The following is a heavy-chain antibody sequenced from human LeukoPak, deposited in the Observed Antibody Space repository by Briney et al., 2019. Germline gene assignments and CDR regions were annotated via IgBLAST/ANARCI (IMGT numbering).Heavy chain of an antibody. CDR3: ARASCSDLWSGYSGGYYYMDV. CDR2: ISYSGST. Sequence: SETLSLTCSVSGDSISSPYWTWIRQPPGKGLEWIGYISYSGSTTYTPSLKSRVTIFVETPKNQFSLQLTSVTDADTAVYYCARASCSDLWSGYSGGYYYMDVWGKGTTVTVSS. D-gene: IGHD3-3*01. CDR1: GDSISSPY. J-gene: IGHJ6*03. V-gene: IGHV4-59*11.